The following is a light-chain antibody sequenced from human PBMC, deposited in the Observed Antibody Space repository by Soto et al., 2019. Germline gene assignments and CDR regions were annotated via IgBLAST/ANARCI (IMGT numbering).Light chain of an antibody. J-gene: IGKJ1*01. Sequence: DVQMTQSPSTLSASVGDRVTITCRACQSINSWLAWYQHKPGKAPKLLIYKASSLESGVPSRFSGSGSGTEFTLTISTLQPEDFASYYCLQYDSHSWTFGQETKVE. CDR3: LQYDSHSWT. V-gene: IGKV1-5*03. CDR2: KAS. CDR1: QSINSW.